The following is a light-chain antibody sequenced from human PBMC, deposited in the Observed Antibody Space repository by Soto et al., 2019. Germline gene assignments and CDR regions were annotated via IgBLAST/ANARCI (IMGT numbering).Light chain of an antibody. CDR2: KAS. V-gene: IGKV1-5*03. Sequence: DIPMTQSPSTLSASVGDRVTITCRASQSISSWLAWYQQKPGKAPKLLIYKASSLESGVPSRFSGSGSGTEFTLTISSPQPDDFATYYCQKYNSYTRIFTFGPGTKVDIK. CDR1: QSISSW. CDR3: QKYNSYTRIFT. J-gene: IGKJ3*01.